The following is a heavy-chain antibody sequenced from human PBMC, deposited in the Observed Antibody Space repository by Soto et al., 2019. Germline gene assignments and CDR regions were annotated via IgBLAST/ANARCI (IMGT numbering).Heavy chain of an antibody. CDR3: ARTAAAGKNYCGMDV. CDR1: GYSFTSYW. J-gene: IGHJ6*02. Sequence: PGESLTISCKGSGYSFTSYWIGWVRQMPGKGLESMGIIYPGDSDTRYSPSFQGQVTISADKSIRPAYLQWSSLQASDPAMYYCARTAAAGKNYCGMDVWHHGSTVTVSS. D-gene: IGHD6-13*01. V-gene: IGHV5-51*01. CDR2: IYPGDSDT.